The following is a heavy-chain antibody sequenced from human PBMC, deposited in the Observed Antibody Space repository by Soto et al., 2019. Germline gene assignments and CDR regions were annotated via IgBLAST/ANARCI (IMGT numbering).Heavy chain of an antibody. D-gene: IGHD3-22*01. Sequence: GGSLRLSCAASGFTFSDYYMSWIRQAPGKGLEWVSGISWNSGSIGYADSVKGRFTISRDNAKNSLYLQMNSLRAEDTALYYCAKGGTHYYDTSRGDAFDIWGQGTMVTVSS. CDR1: GFTFSDYY. J-gene: IGHJ3*02. CDR2: ISWNSGSI. CDR3: AKGGTHYYDTSRGDAFDI. V-gene: IGHV3-9*01.